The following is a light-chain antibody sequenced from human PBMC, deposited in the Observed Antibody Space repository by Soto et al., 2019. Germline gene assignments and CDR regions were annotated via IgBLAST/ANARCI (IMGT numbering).Light chain of an antibody. V-gene: IGLV2-23*02. CDR3: CSYAGSSTYV. CDR2: EVN. J-gene: IGLJ1*01. Sequence: QSVLTQPASVSGSPGQSITISCTGTNSYVGNYNLVSWYQQHPGKAPKVMIYEVNKRPSGVSNRFSGSKSGNTASLTVSGLQAEDEADYYCCSYAGSSTYVFGTGTKVTVL. CDR1: NSYVGNYNL.